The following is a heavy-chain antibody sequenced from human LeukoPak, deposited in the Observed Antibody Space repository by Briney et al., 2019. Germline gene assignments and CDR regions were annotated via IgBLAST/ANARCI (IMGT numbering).Heavy chain of an antibody. D-gene: IGHD2-8*01. Sequence: SVTVSCKASGGTLSSYAISVVRQAPGQGLEWMGRIIPIFCTANYAQKFQGRVTITTDESTSTAYMELSSPRYEDTAVYYYAREEIMTVQSNRYYAYYTDVWGKGTPVTVSS. J-gene: IGHJ6*03. CDR1: GGTLSSYA. CDR3: AREEIMTVQSNRYYAYYTDV. CDR2: IIPIFCTA. V-gene: IGHV1-69*05.